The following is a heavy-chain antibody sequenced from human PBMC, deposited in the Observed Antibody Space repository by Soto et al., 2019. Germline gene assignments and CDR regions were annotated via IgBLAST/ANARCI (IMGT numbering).Heavy chain of an antibody. D-gene: IGHD6-13*01. V-gene: IGHV3-30*18. CDR2: ISYDGSNK. Sequence: QVQLVESGGGVVQPGRSLRLSCAASGFTFSSYGMHWVRQAPGKGLEWVAVISYDGSNKYYADSVKGRFTISRDNSKNTLYLQMNSLRAEDTAVYYCAKARNHSNHYYYYGMDVWSQGTTVTVSS. J-gene: IGHJ6*02. CDR3: AKARNHSNHYYYYGMDV. CDR1: GFTFSSYG.